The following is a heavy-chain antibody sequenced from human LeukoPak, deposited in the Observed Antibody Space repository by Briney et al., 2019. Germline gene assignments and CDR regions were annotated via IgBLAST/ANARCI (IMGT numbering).Heavy chain of an antibody. CDR3: ARAPDEPYYYYYGMDV. D-gene: IGHD1-14*01. CDR2: IWYDGSNK. Sequence: GGSLRLSCAASGFTFSSYGMHWVRQAPGKGLEWVAVIWYDGSNKYYADSVKGRFTISRDNSKNTLYLQMNSLRAEDTAVYYCARAPDEPYYYYYGMDVWGQGTTVTVSS. V-gene: IGHV3-33*01. CDR1: GFTFSSYG. J-gene: IGHJ6*02.